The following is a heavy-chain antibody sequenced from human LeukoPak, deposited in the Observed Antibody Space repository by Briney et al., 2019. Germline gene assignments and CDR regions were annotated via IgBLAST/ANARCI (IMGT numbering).Heavy chain of an antibody. CDR2: ISWNSGSI. Sequence: PGGSLRLSCAASGFTFSSYSMNWVRQAPGKGLEWVSGISWNSGSIGYADSVKGRFTISRDNAKNSLYLQMNSLRAEDTALYYCAKSPGGAIVGATGAYYFDYWGQGTLVTVSS. D-gene: IGHD1-26*01. CDR1: GFTFSSYS. J-gene: IGHJ4*02. CDR3: AKSPGGAIVGATGAYYFDY. V-gene: IGHV3-9*01.